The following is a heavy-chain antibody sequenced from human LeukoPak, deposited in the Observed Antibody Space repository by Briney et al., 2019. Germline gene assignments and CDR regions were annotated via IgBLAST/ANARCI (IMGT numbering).Heavy chain of an antibody. D-gene: IGHD6-13*01. Sequence: ASVKVSCKASGYTFTSCDINWVRQAPGQGLEWMGWMNPNSGKTGYARKFQGRVTMTKNTSISTAYMEVSSLGYEGTAIYYCARGRPGLASAGTYDFWGQGTLITVSS. CDR1: GYTFTSCD. V-gene: IGHV1-8*01. CDR3: ARGRPGLASAGTYDF. CDR2: MNPNSGKT. J-gene: IGHJ4*02.